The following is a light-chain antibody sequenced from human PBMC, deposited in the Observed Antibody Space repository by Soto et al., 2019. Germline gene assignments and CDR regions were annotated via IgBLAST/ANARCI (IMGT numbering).Light chain of an antibody. J-gene: IGLJ1*01. CDR2: DDS. V-gene: IGLV3-21*02. CDR1: NIGSKN. CDR3: QVWDNGSDGGV. Sequence: SYELTQPPSVSVAPGQTARLTCGGNNIGSKNVHSYQQKPGQAPVLVVYDDSDRPSGIPERFSGSNSGNTATLTISRVEAGDEADYYCQVWDNGSDGGVFGTGTKLTVL.